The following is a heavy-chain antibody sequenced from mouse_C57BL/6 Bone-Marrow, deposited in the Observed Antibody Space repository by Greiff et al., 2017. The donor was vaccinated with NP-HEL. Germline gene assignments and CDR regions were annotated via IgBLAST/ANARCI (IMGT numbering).Heavy chain of an antibody. Sequence: QVQLQQPGAELVMPGASVKLSCKASGYTFTSYWMHWVKQRPGQGLEWIGKIDPSDSYTNYNQKFKGKSTLTVDKSSSTAYMQLSSLTSEDSAVYYCARSWDAMDYWGQGTSVTVSS. J-gene: IGHJ4*01. V-gene: IGHV1-69*01. CDR1: GYTFTSYW. CDR2: IDPSDSYT. D-gene: IGHD4-1*01. CDR3: ARSWDAMDY.